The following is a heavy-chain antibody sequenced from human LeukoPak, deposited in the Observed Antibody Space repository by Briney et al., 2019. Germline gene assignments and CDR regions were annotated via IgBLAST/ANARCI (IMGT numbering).Heavy chain of an antibody. CDR3: ARVSSSSWYEGYKYYYYGMDV. CDR2: IIPIFGTA. D-gene: IGHD6-13*01. Sequence: SVKVSCRASGYTFTSYYMHWVRQAPGQGLEWMGGIIPIFGTANYAQKFQGRVTITADESTSTAYMELSSLRSEDTAVYYCARVSSSSWYEGYKYYYYGMDVWGQGTTVTVSS. V-gene: IGHV1-69*13. J-gene: IGHJ6*02. CDR1: GYTFTSYY.